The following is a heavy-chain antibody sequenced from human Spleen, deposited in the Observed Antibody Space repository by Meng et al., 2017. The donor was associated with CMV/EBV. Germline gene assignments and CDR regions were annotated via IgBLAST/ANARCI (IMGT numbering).Heavy chain of an antibody. J-gene: IGHJ6*02. CDR1: GFTFGDYA. CDR3: ARGGFGSYYYYAMDV. Sequence: GGSLRLSCTASGFTFGDYAMSWVRQAPGKGLEWVGFIRGEAYGGTTEYAASVKGRFTISRDDSKAYLQMNSLKTEDTAVYYCARGGFGSYYYYAMDVWGQGTTVTVSS. V-gene: IGHV3-49*04. CDR2: IRGEAYGGTT. D-gene: IGHD3-10*01.